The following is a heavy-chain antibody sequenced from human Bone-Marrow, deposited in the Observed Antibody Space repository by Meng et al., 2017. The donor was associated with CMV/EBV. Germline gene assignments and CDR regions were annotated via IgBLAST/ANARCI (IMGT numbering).Heavy chain of an antibody. V-gene: IGHV5-51*01. D-gene: IGHD3-22*01. CDR1: GYSFTSYW. J-gene: IGHJ4*02. CDR2: IYPGDSDI. CDR3: ARLPRNYYDSNAFQARGDY. Sequence: GGSLRLSCKGSGYSFTSYWIGWVRQRPGKGLEWMGIIYPGDSDIRYSPSFQGQVTISADKSISTAYLQWSSLKASDTAMYYCARLPRNYYDSNAFQARGDYWGQGPLVTVSS.